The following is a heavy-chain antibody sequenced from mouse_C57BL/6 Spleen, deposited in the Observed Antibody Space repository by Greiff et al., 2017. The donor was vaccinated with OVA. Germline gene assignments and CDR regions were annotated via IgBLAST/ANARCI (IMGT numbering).Heavy chain of an antibody. CDR1: GYAFSSSW. V-gene: IGHV1-82*01. CDR2: IYPGDGDT. CDR3: ARRFFDY. Sequence: QVQLQQSGPELVKPGASVKISCKASGYAFSSSWMNWVKQRPGKGLEWIGRIYPGDGDTNYNGKFKGKATLTADKSSSTADMQLSSLTSEDSAVYFCARRFFDYWGQGTTLTVSS. J-gene: IGHJ2*01.